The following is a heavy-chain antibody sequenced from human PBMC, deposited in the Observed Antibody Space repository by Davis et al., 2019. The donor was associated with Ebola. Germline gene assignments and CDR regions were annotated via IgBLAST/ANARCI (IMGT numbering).Heavy chain of an antibody. Sequence: GASLKISCTGSGYSFTSYWHGWVRQMPGKGLEWMGIIYAGDYDTRYSPSFQGQVTISADKSISTAYLQWSSLKASDTAMYYCARHVLDYYYGMDVWGQGTTVTVSS. CDR3: ARHVLDYYYGMDV. CDR1: GYSFTSYW. V-gene: IGHV5-51*01. J-gene: IGHJ6*02. CDR2: IYAGDYDT.